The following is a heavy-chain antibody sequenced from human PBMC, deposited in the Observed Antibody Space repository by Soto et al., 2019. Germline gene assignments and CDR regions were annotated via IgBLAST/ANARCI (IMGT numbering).Heavy chain of an antibody. CDR3: ARDRLIAVTGLLHY. CDR1: GGSISSYY. V-gene: IGHV4-59*01. D-gene: IGHD6-19*01. J-gene: IGHJ4*02. CDR2: IYYSGST. Sequence: SETLSLTCTVSGGSISSYYWSWIRQPPGKGLEWIGYIYYSGSTNYNPSLKSRVTISVDTSKNQFSLKLSSVTAADTAVYYCARDRLIAVTGLLHYWGQGTLVTVSS.